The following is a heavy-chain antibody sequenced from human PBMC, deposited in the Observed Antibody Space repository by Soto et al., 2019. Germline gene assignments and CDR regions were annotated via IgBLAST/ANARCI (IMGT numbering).Heavy chain of an antibody. J-gene: IGHJ4*02. CDR2: IYYSGST. CDR3: ARQVYSSGWHFDY. Sequence: SETLSLTCTVSGGSISSSSYYWGWIRQPPGKGLEWIGSIYYSGSTYYNPSLKSRVTISVDTSKNQFSLKLSSVTAADTAVYYCARQVYSSGWHFDYWGQGTLVTVSS. CDR1: GGSISSSSYY. V-gene: IGHV4-39*01. D-gene: IGHD6-19*01.